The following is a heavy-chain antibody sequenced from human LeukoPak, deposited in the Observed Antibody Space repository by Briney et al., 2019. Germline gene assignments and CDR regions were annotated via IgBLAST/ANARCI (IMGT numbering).Heavy chain of an antibody. CDR1: GGSISSYY. CDR3: ARDRWFGDLDWFDP. D-gene: IGHD3-10*01. Sequence: SETLSLTCTVSGGSISSYYWSWIRQPAGKGLEWIGRIYTSGSTNYNPSLKSRVTMSVDTSKNQFSLKLSSVTAADTAVYYCARDRWFGDLDWFDPWGQGTLVTVSS. V-gene: IGHV4-4*07. J-gene: IGHJ5*02. CDR2: IYTSGST.